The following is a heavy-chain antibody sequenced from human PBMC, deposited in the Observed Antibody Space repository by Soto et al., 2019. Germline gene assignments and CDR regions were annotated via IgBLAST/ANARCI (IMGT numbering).Heavy chain of an antibody. CDR1: GFSFSTYT. J-gene: IGHJ4*02. Sequence: GGSLRLSCEASGFSFSTYTMNWVRQAPGKGLEWVASISTRSTFISYADSVKGRITISRDNAKNSLFLQMNSLRAEDTAVFYCAGEGKYGSGRNFEYWGQGSLVTVSS. D-gene: IGHD3-10*01. CDR3: AGEGKYGSGRNFEY. V-gene: IGHV3-21*01. CDR2: ISTRSTFI.